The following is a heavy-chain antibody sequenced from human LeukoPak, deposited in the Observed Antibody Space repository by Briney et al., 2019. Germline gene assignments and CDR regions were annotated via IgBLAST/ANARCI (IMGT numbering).Heavy chain of an antibody. J-gene: IGHJ4*02. V-gene: IGHV3-23*01. Sequence: GGSLRLSCAASGFTFSSYAMTWVRQAPGKGLEWVSSISASGASTYYEDSVKGRFTISRDNAKNSLYLQMNSLRAEDTAVYYCARDQDGGKYYYESSGYSHWGQGILVTVSS. CDR3: ARDQDGGKYYYESSGYSH. D-gene: IGHD3-22*01. CDR1: GFTFSSYA. CDR2: ISASGAST.